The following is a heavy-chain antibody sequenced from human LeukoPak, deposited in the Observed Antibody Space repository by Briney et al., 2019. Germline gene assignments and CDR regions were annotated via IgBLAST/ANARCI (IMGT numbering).Heavy chain of an antibody. V-gene: IGHV3-21*01. CDR2: ISSSSSYI. J-gene: IGHJ4*02. CDR3: ARETAITPYYFDY. Sequence: PGGSLRLSCAASGFTFSSYSMNWVRQSPGKGLAWDSSISSSSSYIYYADSVKGRFTISRDNAKNSLYLQMNSLRAEDTAVYYCARETAITPYYFDYWGQGTLVTVSS. D-gene: IGHD6-25*01. CDR1: GFTFSSYS.